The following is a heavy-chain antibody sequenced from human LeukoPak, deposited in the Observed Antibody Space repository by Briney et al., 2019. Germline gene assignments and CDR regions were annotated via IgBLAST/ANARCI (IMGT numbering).Heavy chain of an antibody. CDR2: INPNSGGT. CDR1: GYTFTGYY. D-gene: IGHD2-15*01. V-gene: IGHV1-2*02. CDR3: ARDPAFYCSGGSCYPY. J-gene: IGHJ4*02. Sequence: ASVKVSCKASGYTFTGYYMHWVRQAPGQGLESMGWINPNSGGTNYAQKFQGRVTMTRDTSISTAYMELSRLRSDDTAVYYCARDPAFYCSGGSCYPYWGQGTLVTVSS.